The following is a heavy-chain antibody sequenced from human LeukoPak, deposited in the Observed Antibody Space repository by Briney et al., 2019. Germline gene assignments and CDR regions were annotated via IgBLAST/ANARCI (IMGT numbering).Heavy chain of an antibody. CDR2: IRYDGSNK. CDR1: GFTFSSYG. Sequence: GGSLRLSCAASGFTFSSYGMHWVRQAPGKGLEWVAFIRYDGSNKYYADSVKGRFTISRDNSKNTLYLQMNSLRAEDTAVYYCAKDVRYCSSTSCYDYYYMDVWGKGTTVTISS. CDR3: AKDVRYCSSTSCYDYYYMDV. V-gene: IGHV3-30*02. D-gene: IGHD2-2*01. J-gene: IGHJ6*03.